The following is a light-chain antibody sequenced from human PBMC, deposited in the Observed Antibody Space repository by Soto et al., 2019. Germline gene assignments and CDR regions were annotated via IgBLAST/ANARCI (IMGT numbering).Light chain of an antibody. J-gene: IGLJ2*01. Sequence: QSVLTQPPSVSGAPGQRVTISCTGSSSNIGAGYDVHWYQQLPGTAPKLLIYGNSNRPSGVPDRFSGSKSGTSASLAITGLRAEDEADYYCQSSGSSLSRVFGGGTKVTVL. CDR1: SSNIGAGYD. CDR2: GNS. CDR3: QSSGSSLSRV. V-gene: IGLV1-40*01.